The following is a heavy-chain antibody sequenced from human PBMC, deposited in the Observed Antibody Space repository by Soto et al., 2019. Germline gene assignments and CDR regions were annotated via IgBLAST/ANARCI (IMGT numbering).Heavy chain of an antibody. D-gene: IGHD3-3*01. J-gene: IGHJ4*02. Sequence: HPGGSLRLSCAASGFTFSSYAMSWVRQAPGKGLEWVSAISGSGGSTYYADSVKGRFTISRDNSKNTLYLQMNSLRAEDTAVYYCAKGQSHLTIRFLEWSTEYYFDYWGQGTLVTVSS. CDR1: GFTFSSYA. CDR3: AKGQSHLTIRFLEWSTEYYFDY. V-gene: IGHV3-23*01. CDR2: ISGSGGST.